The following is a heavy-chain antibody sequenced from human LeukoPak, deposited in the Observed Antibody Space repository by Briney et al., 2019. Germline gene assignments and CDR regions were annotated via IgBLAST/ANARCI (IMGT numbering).Heavy chain of an antibody. V-gene: IGHV1-18*01. D-gene: IGHD4-17*01. CDR1: GGTFSSYG. CDR3: ARAFPGGYGDYYFDY. Sequence: ASVKVSCKASGGTFSSYGISWVRQAPGQGLEWMGWISAYNGNTNYAQKLQGRVTMTTDTSTSTAYMELRSLRSDDTAVYYCARAFPGGYGDYYFDYWGQGTLVTVSS. J-gene: IGHJ4*02. CDR2: ISAYNGNT.